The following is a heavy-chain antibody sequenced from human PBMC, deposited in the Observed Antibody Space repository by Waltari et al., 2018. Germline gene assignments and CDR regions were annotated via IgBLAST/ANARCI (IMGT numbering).Heavy chain of an antibody. V-gene: IGHV3-15*07. D-gene: IGHD3-3*01. CDR3: NNSGYYDFWSGYYGDYYYGMDV. CDR1: CFTFINAW. CDR2: IKSKTDGGTT. Sequence: EVQLVESVGVLVKPGGSLRLSCAASCFTFINAWLNWLRQAPGKCLDWVGLIKSKTDGGTTDYAEHVKGRFTISRDDSKNTLYLQMNSLKTEETDVYYCNNSGYYDFWSGYYGDYYYGMDVWGQGTTVTVSS. J-gene: IGHJ6*02.